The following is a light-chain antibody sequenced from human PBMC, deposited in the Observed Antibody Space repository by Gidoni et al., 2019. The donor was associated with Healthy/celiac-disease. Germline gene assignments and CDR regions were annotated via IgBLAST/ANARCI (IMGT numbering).Light chain of an antibody. CDR2: TAS. J-gene: IGKJ1*01. CDR1: QSISSY. V-gene: IGKV1-39*01. CDR3: QQSYSTPGT. Sequence: DIQMTQSPSSLSASVGDRVTITCRASQSISSYLNWYQQKPGKAPKLLIYTASSVQSGVPSRFSGSGSGTDFTLTISSLQPEEFATYYCQQSYSTPGTFGQGTKVEIK.